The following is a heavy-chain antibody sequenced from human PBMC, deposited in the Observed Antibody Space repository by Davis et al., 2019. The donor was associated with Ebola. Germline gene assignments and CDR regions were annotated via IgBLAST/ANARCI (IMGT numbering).Heavy chain of an antibody. D-gene: IGHD3-3*01. Sequence: GESLKISCAASGFTFSSYGMHWVRQAPGKGLEWVAVIWYDGSREYYADSVKGRFTISRDNSKNTLSLQMNSLRAEDTAVYYCATHTIFGVVKYYYGMDVWGKGTTVTVSS. CDR2: IWYDGSRE. CDR3: ATHTIFGVVKYYYGMDV. V-gene: IGHV3-33*08. J-gene: IGHJ6*04. CDR1: GFTFSSYG.